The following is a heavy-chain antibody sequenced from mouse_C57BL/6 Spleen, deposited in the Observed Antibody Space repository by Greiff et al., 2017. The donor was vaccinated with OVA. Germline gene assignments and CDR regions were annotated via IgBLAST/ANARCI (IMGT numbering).Heavy chain of an antibody. CDR2: ISYDGSN. Sequence: DVQLQESGPGLVKPSQSLSLTCSVTGYSITSGYYWNWIRQFPGNKLEWMGYISYDGSNNYNPSLKNRISITRDTSKNQFFLKLNSVTTEDTATYYCAREENEAWFAYWGQGTLVTVSA. CDR3: AREENEAWFAY. V-gene: IGHV3-6*01. CDR1: GYSITSGYY. J-gene: IGHJ3*01.